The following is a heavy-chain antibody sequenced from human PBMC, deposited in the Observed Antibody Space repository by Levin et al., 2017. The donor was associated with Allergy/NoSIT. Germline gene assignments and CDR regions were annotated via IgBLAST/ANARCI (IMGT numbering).Heavy chain of an antibody. CDR3: AKRGYSGYDQHRWYY. CDR1: GFSLSTSGVG. V-gene: IGHV2-5*02. Sequence: SGPTLVKPTQTLTLTCTFSGFSLSTSGVGVGWIRPPPGKALEWLALIYWDDDKRYSPSLKSRLTITKDTPNNQVVLTMTTMDPVDTDTYYCAKRGYSGYDQHRWYYWGQGTLVTVSS. J-gene: IGHJ4*02. CDR2: IYWDDDK. D-gene: IGHD5-12*01.